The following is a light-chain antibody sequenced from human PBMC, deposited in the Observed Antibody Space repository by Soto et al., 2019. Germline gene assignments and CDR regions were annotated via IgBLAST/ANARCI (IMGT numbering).Light chain of an antibody. CDR1: QSVSSY. V-gene: IGKV3-11*01. Sequence: EIVLTQSPDTLSLSPGERATLSCRASQSVSSYLAWYQQKPGQAPRLLIYDASNRATGIPARFSGSGSGTDFTLTISSLEPEDFAVYYCQQRINWPLTFGGGTKVEI. CDR3: QQRINWPLT. J-gene: IGKJ4*01. CDR2: DAS.